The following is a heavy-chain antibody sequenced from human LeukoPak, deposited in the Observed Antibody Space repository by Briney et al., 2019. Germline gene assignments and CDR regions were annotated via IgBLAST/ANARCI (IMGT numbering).Heavy chain of an antibody. CDR3: AKDRYGDYVSGGFNWFDP. CDR2: ISGSGGST. D-gene: IGHD4-17*01. Sequence: GGSLRLSCAASGFTFSSYAMSWVRQAPGKGLEWVSAISGSGGSTYYADSVKGRFTISRDNSKNTPYLQMNSLRAEDTAVYYCAKDRYGDYVSGGFNWFDPWGQGTLVTVSS. J-gene: IGHJ5*02. CDR1: GFTFSSYA. V-gene: IGHV3-23*01.